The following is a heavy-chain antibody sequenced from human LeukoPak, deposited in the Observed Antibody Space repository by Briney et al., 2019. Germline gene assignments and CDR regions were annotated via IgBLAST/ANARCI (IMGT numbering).Heavy chain of an antibody. CDR2: IIPIFGTV. CDR3: ARDFGSGSYYAGDYYYGMDV. V-gene: IGHV1-69*13. CDR1: GGTFSSYA. D-gene: IGHD3-10*01. J-gene: IGHJ6*02. Sequence: SVKVSCKASGGTFSSYAITWVRQAPGQGLEWMGGIIPIFGTVKYAQKFQGRVTIIADESTSTAYMELSSLRSEDTAVYYCARDFGSGSYYAGDYYYGMDVWGQGTTVTVSS.